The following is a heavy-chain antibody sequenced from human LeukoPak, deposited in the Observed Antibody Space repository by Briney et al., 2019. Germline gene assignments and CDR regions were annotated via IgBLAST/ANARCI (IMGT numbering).Heavy chain of an antibody. J-gene: IGHJ4*02. V-gene: IGHV4-4*02. Sequence: SGTLSLTCAVSGGSISSSNWWSWVRQPPGKGLEWIGEIYHSGSTNYNPSLKSRVTISVDTSKNQFSLKLSSVTAADTAVYYCARVVVGATRLFDYWGQGTLVTVSS. D-gene: IGHD1-26*01. CDR2: IYHSGST. CDR1: GGSISSSNW. CDR3: ARVVVGATRLFDY.